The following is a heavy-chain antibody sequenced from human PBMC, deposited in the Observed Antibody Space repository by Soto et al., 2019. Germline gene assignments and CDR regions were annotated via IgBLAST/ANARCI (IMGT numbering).Heavy chain of an antibody. V-gene: IGHV3-15*07. J-gene: IGHJ6*02. D-gene: IGHD2-2*01. Sequence: EVQLVESGGGLVKPGVSLRLSCAASGFTFTNAWMNWVRQAPGKGLEWVGRIKSKTDGGTADDAAPVKGRFTISRDDSRTPLYLQMNSLQAEDTAVYYCTTGGFPAAAKGYYCYTMDVWGQGTTVTVSS. CDR2: IKSKTDGGTA. CDR1: GFTFTNAW. CDR3: TTGGFPAAAKGYYCYTMDV.